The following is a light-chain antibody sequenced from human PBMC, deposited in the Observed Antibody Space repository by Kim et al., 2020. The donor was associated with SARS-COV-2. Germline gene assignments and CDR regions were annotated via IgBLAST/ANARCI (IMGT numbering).Light chain of an antibody. CDR3: CSYAGSSTFV. V-gene: IGLV2-23*02. Sequence: GQSITISCTGTSSDVGSYNLVSWYQQHPGKAPKLMIYEVSKRPSGVSNRFSGSKSGNTASPTISGLQAEDEADYYCCSYAGSSTFVFGTGTKVTVL. CDR2: EVS. J-gene: IGLJ1*01. CDR1: SSDVGSYNL.